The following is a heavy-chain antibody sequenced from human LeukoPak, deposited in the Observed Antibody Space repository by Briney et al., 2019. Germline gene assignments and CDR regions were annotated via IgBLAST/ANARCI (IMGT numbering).Heavy chain of an antibody. D-gene: IGHD2-2*01. CDR1: GFTVSSNY. J-gene: IGHJ4*02. CDR3: ARVRAAIVDY. Sequence: GGSLRLSCAASGFTVSSNYMSWVRQAPGKGLEWVSVIYSGGSTYYADSVKGRFTISRDNSKNTLYLQVNSLRAEDTAVYYCARVRAAIVDYWGQGTLVTVSS. CDR2: IYSGGST. V-gene: IGHV3-66*01.